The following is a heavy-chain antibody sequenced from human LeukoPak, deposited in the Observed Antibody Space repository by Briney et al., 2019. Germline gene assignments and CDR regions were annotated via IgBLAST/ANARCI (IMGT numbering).Heavy chain of an antibody. CDR1: GGSISSYY. V-gene: IGHV4-4*07. D-gene: IGHD6-13*01. CDR2: IYTSGST. Sequence: SETLSLTCTVSGGSISSYYWSWIRQPAGKGLEWIGRIYTSGSTNYNPSLKSRVTMSVDTSKNQFSLKLSSVTAADTAVYYCARDLLSSSWYDFYYYMDVWGKGTTVTISS. J-gene: IGHJ6*03. CDR3: ARDLLSSSWYDFYYYMDV.